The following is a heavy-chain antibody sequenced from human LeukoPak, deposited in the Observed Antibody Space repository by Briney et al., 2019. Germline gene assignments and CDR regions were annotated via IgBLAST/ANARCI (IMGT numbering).Heavy chain of an antibody. D-gene: IGHD6-19*01. CDR2: IYYSGST. Sequence: PSETLSLTCTVSGGSISSYYWSWIRQPPGKGLEWIGYIYYSGSTNYNPSLKSRVTISGDTSKNQFSLKLSSVTAADTAVYYCARGFSSGWGYYYYMDVWGKGTTVTISS. CDR3: ARGFSSGWGYYYYMDV. J-gene: IGHJ6*03. V-gene: IGHV4-59*01. CDR1: GGSISSYY.